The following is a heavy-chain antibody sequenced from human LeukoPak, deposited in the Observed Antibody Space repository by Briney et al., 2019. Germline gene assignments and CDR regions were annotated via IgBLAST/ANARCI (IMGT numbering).Heavy chain of an antibody. CDR2: IRYDGSNK. CDR1: GFTFSSYG. D-gene: IGHD4-11*01. CDR3: AKERMTT. Sequence: GGSLKLSCAASGFTFSSYGMRWVRQAPGKGLEWVAFIRYDGSNKYYADSVKGRFTISRDNSKNTVYMQMNSLRAEDPEVYYGAKERMTTWGQGTLVTVSS. V-gene: IGHV3-30*02. J-gene: IGHJ5*02.